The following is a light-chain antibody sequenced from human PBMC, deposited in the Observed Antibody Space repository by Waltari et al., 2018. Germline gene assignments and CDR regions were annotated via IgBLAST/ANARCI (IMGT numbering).Light chain of an antibody. CDR1: LGVSTG. Sequence: DIQMTQSPSTLPASVGDRVTITCRASLGVSTGLAWYQQKPGKAPKLLIYDASSLESGVPLRFSGSGSGTEFTLTISSLQPDDFATYYCQQYNTYSRTFGGGTKVEIK. J-gene: IGKJ4*01. CDR2: DAS. V-gene: IGKV1-5*01. CDR3: QQYNTYSRT.